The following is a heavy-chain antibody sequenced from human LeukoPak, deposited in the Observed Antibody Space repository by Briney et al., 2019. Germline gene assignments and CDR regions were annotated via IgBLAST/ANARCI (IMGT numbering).Heavy chain of an antibody. CDR1: GFTVSSNY. CDR3: ARVPDKYYDFWSGYYPYYYYGMDV. D-gene: IGHD3-3*01. V-gene: IGHV3-53*01. Sequence: GSLRLSCTASGFTVSSNYMSWVRQAPGKGLEWVSVIRSDGSTNHADSVKGRFTISRDNSKNTLYLQMNSLRAEDTAVYYCARVPDKYYDFWSGYYPYYYYGMDVWGQGTTVTVSS. CDR2: IRSDGST. J-gene: IGHJ6*01.